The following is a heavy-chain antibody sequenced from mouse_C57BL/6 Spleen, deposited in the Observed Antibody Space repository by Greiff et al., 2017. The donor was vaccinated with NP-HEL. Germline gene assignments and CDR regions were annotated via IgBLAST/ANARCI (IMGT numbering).Heavy chain of an antibody. Sequence: EVQLQQSGPELVKPGASVKISCKASGYSFTGYYMNWVKQSPEKSLEWIGEINPSTGGTTYNQKFKAKATLTVDKSSSTAYMQLKSLTSEDSAVYYCARSWRGFADWGQGTLVTVSA. CDR3: ARSWRGFAD. CDR1: GYSFTGYY. CDR2: INPSTGGT. V-gene: IGHV1-42*01. J-gene: IGHJ3*01.